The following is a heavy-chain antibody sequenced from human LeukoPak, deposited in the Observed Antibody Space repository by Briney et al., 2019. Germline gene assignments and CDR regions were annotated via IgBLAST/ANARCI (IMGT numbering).Heavy chain of an antibody. V-gene: IGHV4-59*01. D-gene: IGHD5-24*01. CDR2: IYYSGST. CDR3: ARLPRDGYNSHWFDP. J-gene: IGHJ5*02. CDR1: GGSISSYY. Sequence: SSETLSLTCTVAGGSISSYYWSWIRQPPGKGLGWIGYIYYSGSTNYNPSLESRVTISVDTSKNQFSLKLSSVTAADTAVYYCARLPRDGYNSHWFDPWGQGTLVTVSS.